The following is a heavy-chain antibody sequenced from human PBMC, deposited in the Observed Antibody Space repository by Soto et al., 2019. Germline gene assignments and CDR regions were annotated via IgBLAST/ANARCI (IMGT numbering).Heavy chain of an antibody. CDR1: GGSIRSYY. Sequence: TSETLSLTCTVSGGSIRSYYCSWIRQPPGKGLEWIGYIYYSGSTYYNPSLKSRVTISVDTSKNQFSLKLSSVTAADTAVYYCARRLYYDSSGFEGGGMDVWGQGTTVTVSS. V-gene: IGHV4-59*08. J-gene: IGHJ6*02. CDR3: ARRLYYDSSGFEGGGMDV. CDR2: IYYSGST. D-gene: IGHD3-22*01.